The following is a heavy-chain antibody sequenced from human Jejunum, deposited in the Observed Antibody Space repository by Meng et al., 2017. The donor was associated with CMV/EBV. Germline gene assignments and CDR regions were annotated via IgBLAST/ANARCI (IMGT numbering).Heavy chain of an antibody. CDR2: IYHSGRT. V-gene: IGHV4-4*02. CDR1: GGSISSSNW. D-gene: IGHD3-10*01. Sequence: AVFGGSISSSNWWTWVRQSLGNELEWIGEIYHSGRTSYNPSLKSRVTISLDKSKNQFSLMLTSVTAADTAVYYCATHDFGSQSSGFDPWGQGTLVTVSS. J-gene: IGHJ5*02. CDR3: ATHDFGSQSSGFDP.